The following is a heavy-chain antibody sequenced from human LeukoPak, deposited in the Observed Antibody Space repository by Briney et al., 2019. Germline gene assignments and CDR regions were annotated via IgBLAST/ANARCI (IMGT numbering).Heavy chain of an antibody. CDR2: ISYDGSNK. V-gene: IGHV3-30-3*01. CDR1: GFTFSSYA. D-gene: IGHD6-19*01. J-gene: IGHJ4*02. CDR3: ARRRYSSDPYYFDY. Sequence: GGSVRLSCAASGFTFSSYAMHWARQAPGKGLEWVAVISYDGSNKYYADSVKGRFTISRDNSKNTLYLQMNSLRAEDTAVYYCARRRYSSDPYYFDYWGQGTLVTVSS.